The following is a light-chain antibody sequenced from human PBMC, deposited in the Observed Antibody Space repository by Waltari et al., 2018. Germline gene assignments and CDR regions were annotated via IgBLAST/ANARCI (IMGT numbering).Light chain of an antibody. Sequence: QSALTQPASVSGSPGQSITISCTGTSSHVGSYNYVSWYQQHPGKAPKLMIYDVSYRPSGVSNRFSGSKSGNTASLTISGLQAEDEAEYYCSSYITTNTLELFGGGTSLTVL. J-gene: IGLJ2*01. CDR2: DVS. CDR3: SSYITTNTLEL. V-gene: IGLV2-14*03. CDR1: SSHVGSYNY.